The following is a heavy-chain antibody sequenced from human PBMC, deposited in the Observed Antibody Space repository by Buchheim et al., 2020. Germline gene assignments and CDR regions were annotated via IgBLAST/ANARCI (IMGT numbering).Heavy chain of an antibody. Sequence: EVQLVESGGDLVQPGGSLRLSCAASGFTVSDHYTDWVRQAPGKGLEWVGRTRNKANSYTTEYAASVKGRFTISRDDSKNSLYLQMNSLKTEDTAVYYCARTAYSYGRYYFDYWGQGAL. CDR3: ARTAYSYGRYYFDY. CDR1: GFTVSDHY. CDR2: TRNKANSYTT. J-gene: IGHJ4*02. V-gene: IGHV3-72*01. D-gene: IGHD5-18*01.